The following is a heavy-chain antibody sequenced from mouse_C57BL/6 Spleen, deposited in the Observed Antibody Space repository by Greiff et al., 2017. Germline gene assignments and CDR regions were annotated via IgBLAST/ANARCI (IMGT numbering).Heavy chain of an antibody. V-gene: IGHV5-4*01. D-gene: IGHD6-5*01. Sequence: EVQVVESGGGLVKPGGSLKLSCAASGFTFSSYAMSWVRQTPEKRLEWVATISDGGSYTYYPDNVKGRFTISRDNAKNNLYLQMSHLKSEDTAMYYCARDPYAGFDYWGQGTTLTVSS. CDR2: ISDGGSYT. J-gene: IGHJ2*01. CDR1: GFTFSSYA. CDR3: ARDPYAGFDY.